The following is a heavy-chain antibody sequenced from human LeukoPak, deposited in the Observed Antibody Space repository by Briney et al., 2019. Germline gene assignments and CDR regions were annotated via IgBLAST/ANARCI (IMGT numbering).Heavy chain of an antibody. CDR1: GGSSSSGGCS. D-gene: IGHD3-22*01. CDR2: ISHSGST. V-gene: IGHV4-30-2*01. Sequence: SETLSLTCAVSGGSSSSGGCSWSWIRQQPGKGLEWIGFISHSGSTSYNPSLKSRVTISEDRSRNQFSLKLSSVTAADTAVYYCARATFYYCPADAFDVWGQGTMVTVSS. CDR3: ARATFYYCPADAFDV. J-gene: IGHJ3*01.